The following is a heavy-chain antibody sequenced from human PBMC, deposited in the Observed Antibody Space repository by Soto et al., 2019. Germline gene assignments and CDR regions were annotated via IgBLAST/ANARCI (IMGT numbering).Heavy chain of an antibody. CDR3: AKDQGGIAVAGNWFDP. V-gene: IGHV3-23*01. D-gene: IGHD6-19*01. Sequence: GGSLRLSCAASGFTFSSYAMSWVRPAPGKGLEWVSAISGSGGSTYYADSVQGRFTIPRDNSKNTLYLQMNSLRAEDTAVYYCAKDQGGIAVAGNWFDPWGQGTLVTVSS. J-gene: IGHJ5*02. CDR1: GFTFSSYA. CDR2: ISGSGGST.